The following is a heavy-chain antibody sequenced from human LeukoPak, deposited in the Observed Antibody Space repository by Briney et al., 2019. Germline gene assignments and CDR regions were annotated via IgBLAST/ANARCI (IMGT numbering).Heavy chain of an antibody. V-gene: IGHV4-4*02. J-gene: IGHJ4*02. CDR2: IYHSGST. CDR1: GGSISSSNW. CDR3: ARLYYYGSGSPRPPFDY. D-gene: IGHD3-10*01. Sequence: SETLSLTCAVSGGSISSSNWWSWVRQPPGKGLEWIGEIYHSGSTNYNQSLKSRVTISVDKSKNQFSLKLSSVTAADTAVYYCARLYYYGSGSPRPPFDYWGQGTLVTVSS.